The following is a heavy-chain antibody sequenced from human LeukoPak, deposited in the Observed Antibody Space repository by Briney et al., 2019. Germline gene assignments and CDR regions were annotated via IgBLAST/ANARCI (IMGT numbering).Heavy chain of an antibody. CDR2: INAGNGNT. J-gene: IGHJ4*02. CDR1: GYTFTSYA. D-gene: IGHD5-12*01. CDR3: ARGATIVLGYFDY. V-gene: IGHV1-3*01. Sequence: ASVKVSCEASGYTFTSYAMHWVRQAPGQRLEWMGWINAGNGNTKYSQKFQGRVTMTRDTSTSTVYMELSSLRSEDTAVYYCARGATIVLGYFDYWGQGTLVTVSS.